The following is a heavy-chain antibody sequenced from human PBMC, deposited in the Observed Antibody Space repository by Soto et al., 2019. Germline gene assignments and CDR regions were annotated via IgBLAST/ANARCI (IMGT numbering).Heavy chain of an antibody. CDR2: IYYSGST. Sequence: PSETLSLTWTVSGGSISSGGYYWSWIRQHPGKGLEWIGYIYYSGSTYYNPSLKSRVTISVDTSKNQFSLKLSSVTAADTAVYYCARDMQQLDPANLGYYYYGMDVWGQGTTVTVSS. CDR3: ARDMQQLDPANLGYYYYGMDV. D-gene: IGHD6-13*01. V-gene: IGHV4-31*02. CDR1: GGSISSGGYY. J-gene: IGHJ6*02.